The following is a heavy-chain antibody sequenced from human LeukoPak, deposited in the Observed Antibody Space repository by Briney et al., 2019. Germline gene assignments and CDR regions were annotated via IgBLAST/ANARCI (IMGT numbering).Heavy chain of an antibody. CDR1: GFTFSSYW. CDR3: ALGMGV. Sequence: PGGXLGLSCAASGFTFSSYWMSWVGQALGKGLECVPTLKQDASDTYYLASVKSPFTISRDNPKNSLYLQMNSLRAEDTAVSYCALGMGVWGKGTTVTVS. V-gene: IGHV3-7*01. J-gene: IGHJ6*04. CDR2: LKQDASDT.